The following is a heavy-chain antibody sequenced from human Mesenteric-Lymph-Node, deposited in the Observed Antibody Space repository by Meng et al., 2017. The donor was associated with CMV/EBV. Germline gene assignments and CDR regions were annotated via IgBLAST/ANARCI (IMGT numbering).Heavy chain of an antibody. Sequence: GESLKISCVASGFSFNDCAMHWIRPAPGKGLEWVSLITWNGARTYYADSVKGRFTISRDDNKNSLYLEMNSLRVEDTALYYCAKEELRDFYFGVDVWGQGTTVTVSS. CDR3: AKEELRDFYFGVDV. D-gene: IGHD3-10*01. J-gene: IGHJ6*02. V-gene: IGHV3-43D*03. CDR2: ITWNGART. CDR1: GFSFNDCA.